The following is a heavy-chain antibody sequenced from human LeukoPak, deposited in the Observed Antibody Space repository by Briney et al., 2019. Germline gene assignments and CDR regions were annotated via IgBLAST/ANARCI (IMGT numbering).Heavy chain of an antibody. J-gene: IGHJ4*02. CDR2: FDPEDGET. D-gene: IGHD1-20*01. CDR3: ATINLTAIMFDY. Sequence: ASVKVSCKVSGYTFTELSMHWVRQAPGKGLEWMGGFDPEDGETIYAQKFQGRVTMTEDTSTDTAYMELSSLRSEDTAVYYCATINLTAIMFDYWGQGTLVTVSS. V-gene: IGHV1-24*01. CDR1: GYTFTELS.